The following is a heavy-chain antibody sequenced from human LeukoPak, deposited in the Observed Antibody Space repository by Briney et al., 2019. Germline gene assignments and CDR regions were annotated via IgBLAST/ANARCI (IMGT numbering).Heavy chain of an antibody. V-gene: IGHV3-21*01. Sequence: GGSLRLSCAASGLTFSSYSMIWVRQAPGKGLECVSSISSSSSYLYYADSVKGRFTISRDNAKNSLYLQMNSLRAEDTAVYYCARDKNWGSGAFDIWGQGTMVTVSS. CDR2: ISSSSSYL. D-gene: IGHD7-27*01. CDR3: ARDKNWGSGAFDI. CDR1: GLTFSSYS. J-gene: IGHJ3*02.